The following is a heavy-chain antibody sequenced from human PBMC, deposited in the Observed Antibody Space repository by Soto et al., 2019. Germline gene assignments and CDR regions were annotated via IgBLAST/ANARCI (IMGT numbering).Heavy chain of an antibody. CDR1: LFTFDDYA. J-gene: IGHJ6*02. D-gene: IGHD3-9*01. Sequence: SLRVSWSASLFTFDDYAREWVVECPVKFLGCFSGISWNSGSIGYADSVKGRFTISRGNAKNTLYLQMGSLRAEDMAVYYCARDRYPQYYDILTGSSYGMEVWGQGTTVTVSS. V-gene: IGHV3-9*03. CDR2: ISWNSGSI. CDR3: ARDRYPQYYDILTGSSYGMEV.